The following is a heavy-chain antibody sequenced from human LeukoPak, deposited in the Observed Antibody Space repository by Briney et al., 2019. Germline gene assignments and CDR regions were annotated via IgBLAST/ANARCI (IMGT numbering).Heavy chain of an antibody. Sequence: PSQTLSLTCTVSGGSISSGSYYWSWIRQPAGKGLEWIGRIYTSGSTNYNPSLKSRVTISVDTSKNQFSLKLSSVTAADTAVYYCARERSDDSSGYYPAFDYWGQGTLVTVSS. CDR1: GGSISSGSYY. J-gene: IGHJ4*02. CDR2: IYTSGST. CDR3: ARERSDDSSGYYPAFDY. V-gene: IGHV4-61*02. D-gene: IGHD3-22*01.